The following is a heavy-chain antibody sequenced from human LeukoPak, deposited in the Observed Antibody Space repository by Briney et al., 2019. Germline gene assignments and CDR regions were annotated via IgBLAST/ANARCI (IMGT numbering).Heavy chain of an antibody. V-gene: IGHV3-43D*03. Sequence: GGPLRLSCAASGFTFDDYAMHWVRQAPGRGLEWVSLISWDGGSTYYADSVKGRFTISRDNSKNSLYLQMNSLRAEDTALYYCARATLDSSGWYEIDYWGQGTLVTVSS. CDR2: ISWDGGST. D-gene: IGHD6-19*01. CDR1: GFTFDDYA. CDR3: ARATLDSSGWYEIDY. J-gene: IGHJ4*02.